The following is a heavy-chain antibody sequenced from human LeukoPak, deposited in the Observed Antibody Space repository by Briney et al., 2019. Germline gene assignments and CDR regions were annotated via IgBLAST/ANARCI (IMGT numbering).Heavy chain of an antibody. CDR3: AGGELGYCSSTSCYYYYYMDV. J-gene: IGHJ6*03. CDR2: IIPIFGTA. Sequence: ASVKVSCKASGGTFSSYAISWVRQAPGQGLEWMGGIIPIFGTANYAQKFQGRVTITTDESTSTAYMELSSLRSEDTAVYYCAGGELGYCSSTSCYYYYYMDVWGKGTTVTVSS. V-gene: IGHV1-69*05. CDR1: GGTFSSYA. D-gene: IGHD2-2*01.